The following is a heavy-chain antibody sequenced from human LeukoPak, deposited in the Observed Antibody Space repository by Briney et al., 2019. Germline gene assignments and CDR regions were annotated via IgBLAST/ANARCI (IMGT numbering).Heavy chain of an antibody. Sequence: GGSLRLSCAASGFTFSSYWMHWVRQAPGKGLVWVSRIKSDGSSTYYADSVKGRFTISRDNAKNTLYLQMNSLRAEDTAVYYCARSDWFDPWGQGTLVTVSS. CDR3: ARSDWFDP. J-gene: IGHJ5*02. CDR2: IKSDGSST. V-gene: IGHV3-74*01. CDR1: GFTFSSYW.